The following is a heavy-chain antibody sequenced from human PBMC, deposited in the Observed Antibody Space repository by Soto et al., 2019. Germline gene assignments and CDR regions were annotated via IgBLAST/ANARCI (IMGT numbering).Heavy chain of an antibody. Sequence: VQLVESGGGVVQPGRSLRLSCAASGFTFSSYAMHWVRQAPGKGLEWVAVISYDGSNKYYADSVKGRFTISRDNSKNTLYLQMNSLRAEDTAVYYCARDWREEKDKEHAFDIWGQGTMVTVSS. J-gene: IGHJ3*02. CDR2: ISYDGSNK. CDR3: ARDWREEKDKEHAFDI. CDR1: GFTFSSYA. V-gene: IGHV3-30-3*01. D-gene: IGHD1-26*01.